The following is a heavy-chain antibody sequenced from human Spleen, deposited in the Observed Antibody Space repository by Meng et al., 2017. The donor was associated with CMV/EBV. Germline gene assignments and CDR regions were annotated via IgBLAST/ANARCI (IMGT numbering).Heavy chain of an antibody. V-gene: IGHV5-51*01. Sequence: KVSCKGSGYSFTSCWIGWVRQMPGKGLEWMGIIYPGDSDTRYSPSFQGQVTISADRSISTAYLQRTSLKASDTAMYYCARQSSSWYVDYWGQGTLVTVSS. CDR1: GYSFTSCW. CDR2: IYPGDSDT. J-gene: IGHJ4*02. CDR3: ARQSSSWYVDY. D-gene: IGHD6-13*01.